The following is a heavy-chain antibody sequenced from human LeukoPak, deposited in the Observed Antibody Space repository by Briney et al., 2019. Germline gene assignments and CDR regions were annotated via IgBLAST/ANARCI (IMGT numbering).Heavy chain of an antibody. V-gene: IGHV1-18*04. CDR2: ISTDNGNT. J-gene: IGHJ4*02. CDR3: ARAYSHGYGPLDY. Sequence: ASVKVSCKSSGYSFTSYGINWVRQAPGQGLEWMGWISTDNGNTDYAQNLQGRVTMTTDTSTSTAYMEVRSLRSDDTAVYYCARAYSHGYGPLDYWGQGTLVTVSS. CDR1: GYSFTSYG. D-gene: IGHD5-18*01.